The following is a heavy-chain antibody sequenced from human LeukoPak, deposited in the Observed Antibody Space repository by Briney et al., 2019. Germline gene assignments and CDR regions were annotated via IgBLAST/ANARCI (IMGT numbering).Heavy chain of an antibody. CDR2: INPNSGGT. Sequence: ASVKVSCRASGYTFTGYYMHWVRKAPGQGREWLGWINPNSGGTNYAQKFQGRVTMTRDTSISTAYMELSRLRSDDTAVYYCARSVTMIVVVMRGGLGYWGQGTLVTVSS. V-gene: IGHV1-2*02. CDR1: GYTFTGYY. CDR3: ARSVTMIVVVMRGGLGY. D-gene: IGHD3-22*01. J-gene: IGHJ4*02.